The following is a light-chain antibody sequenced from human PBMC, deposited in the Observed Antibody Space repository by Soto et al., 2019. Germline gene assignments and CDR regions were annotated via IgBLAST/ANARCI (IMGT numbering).Light chain of an antibody. Sequence: MLLTQSPGTLSLSPGDRATLSCRAIQGVSRSYLGWNQQKPGKAPRLLKYGASIRAAGVPDRFSGSGSRTEFTLTIIRLESEDFPVYYWNHYDTFGQGTKVEIK. CDR3: NHYDT. CDR2: GAS. V-gene: IGKV3-20*01. J-gene: IGKJ1*01. CDR1: QGVSRSY.